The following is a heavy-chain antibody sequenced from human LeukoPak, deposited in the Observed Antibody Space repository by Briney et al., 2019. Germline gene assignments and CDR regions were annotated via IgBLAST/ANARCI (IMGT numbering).Heavy chain of an antibody. CDR3: ARGHPIMVYAMEIDY. J-gene: IGHJ4*02. Sequence: GGSLRLSCAASGFTFSSYSMNWVRQAPGKGLEWVSSISSSSSYIYYADSVKGRFTISRDNAKNSLYLQMNSLRAEDMAVYYCARGHPIMVYAMEIDYWGQGTLVTVSS. CDR1: GFTFSSYS. D-gene: IGHD2-8*01. V-gene: IGHV3-21*01. CDR2: ISSSSSYI.